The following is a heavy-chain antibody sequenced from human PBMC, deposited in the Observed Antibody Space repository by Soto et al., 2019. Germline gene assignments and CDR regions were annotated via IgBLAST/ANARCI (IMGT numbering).Heavy chain of an antibody. Sequence: QVQLVQSGAEVKKPGSSVKVSCKASGGTFSSYTISWVRQAPGQGLEWMGRIIPILGIANYAQKLQGRVTITADKSTSTGYMELSSLRSEDTAVYYCARGGRAKVVPAATTYYYYMDVWGKGTTVTVSS. D-gene: IGHD2-2*01. CDR2: IIPILGIA. CDR1: GGTFSSYT. J-gene: IGHJ6*03. V-gene: IGHV1-69*02. CDR3: ARGGRAKVVPAATTYYYYMDV.